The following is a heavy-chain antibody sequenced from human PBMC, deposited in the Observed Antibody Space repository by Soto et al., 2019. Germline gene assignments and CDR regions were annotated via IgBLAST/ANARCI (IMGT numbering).Heavy chain of an antibody. CDR2: ISHDGRNK. V-gene: IGHV3-30*03. Sequence: PGGSLRLSCAASGFTFSAYGIHWVRQAPAKGLEWVAVISHDGRNKYYADAVKGRFTISRDNSKNTLYLQMNSLRAEDTAVYYCARDYATLYDILTGPVLYWGQGTLVTVSS. J-gene: IGHJ4*02. CDR1: GFTFSAYG. CDR3: ARDYATLYDILTGPVLY. D-gene: IGHD3-9*01.